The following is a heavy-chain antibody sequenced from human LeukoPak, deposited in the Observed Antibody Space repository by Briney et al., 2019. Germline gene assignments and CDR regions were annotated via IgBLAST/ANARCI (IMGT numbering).Heavy chain of an antibody. D-gene: IGHD2-15*01. V-gene: IGHV4-34*01. CDR1: GGSCSGYY. CDR2: INHSGST. Sequence: SETLSLTCAVYGGSCSGYYWSWIRQPPGKGLEWIGEINHSGSTNYNPSLKSRVTISVDTSKNQFSLKLSSVTAADTAVYYCARGGDIVVVVAATGAFDIWGQGTMVTVSS. J-gene: IGHJ3*02. CDR3: ARGGDIVVVVAATGAFDI.